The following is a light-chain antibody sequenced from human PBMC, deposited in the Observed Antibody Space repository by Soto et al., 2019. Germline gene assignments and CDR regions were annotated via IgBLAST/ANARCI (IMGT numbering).Light chain of an antibody. CDR2: DDN. Sequence: NFMLTQPHSVSESPGKTVTISCTRSSGSIASNYVQWYQQRPGSAPTSVIYDDNRRPSGVPDRFSGSIDSSSNSASLTISGLKTEDEADYYCHSYDRANVIFGGGTKGTVL. V-gene: IGLV6-57*04. J-gene: IGLJ2*01. CDR3: HSYDRANVI. CDR1: SGSIASNY.